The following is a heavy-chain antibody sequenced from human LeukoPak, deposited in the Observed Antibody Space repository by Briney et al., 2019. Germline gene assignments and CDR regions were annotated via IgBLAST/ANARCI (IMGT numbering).Heavy chain of an antibody. J-gene: IGHJ4*02. CDR2: FDPEDGET. D-gene: IGHD3-9*01. Sequence: ASVKVSCKVSGYTLTELSMHWVRQAPGKGLECMGGFDPEDGETIYAQQFQGRVTMTEDTSTDTAYMELSSLRSEDTAVYYCATGLLTGYYNFDYWGQGTLVTVSS. CDR1: GYTLTELS. CDR3: ATGLLTGYYNFDY. V-gene: IGHV1-24*01.